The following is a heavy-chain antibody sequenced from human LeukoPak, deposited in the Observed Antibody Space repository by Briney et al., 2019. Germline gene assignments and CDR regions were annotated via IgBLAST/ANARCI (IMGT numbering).Heavy chain of an antibody. CDR2: ISSSSSYI. J-gene: IGHJ6*03. D-gene: IGHD1-14*01. CDR1: AFTFSSYS. V-gene: IGHV3-21*01. Sequence: GGSLRLSCAASAFTFSSYSMNWVRQAPGKGLEWVSSISSSSSYIYYADSVKGRFTISRDNAKNSLYLQMNSLRADDTAVYYCARVGPWVNPDYYYYCMDVWGKGTTVTVSS. CDR3: ARVGPWVNPDYYYYCMDV.